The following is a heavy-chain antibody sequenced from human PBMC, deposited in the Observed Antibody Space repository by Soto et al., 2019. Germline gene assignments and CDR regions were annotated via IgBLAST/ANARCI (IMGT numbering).Heavy chain of an antibody. CDR2: IDHDGSST. V-gene: IGHV3-74*03. J-gene: IGHJ5*02. D-gene: IGHD1-26*01. Sequence: EMQLVQSGGGLVRPGGSLRLSCEVSGFNFTAYWMHWVRQAPGKGLEWVSRIDHDGSSTTFADSVKGRFTISRDNVKNRMYLPMNRLRAAATAAYHCLRDLNVPYRGPNYGWFDLGGQGSLVTVSS. CDR3: LRDLNVPYRGPNYGWFDL. CDR1: GFNFTAYW.